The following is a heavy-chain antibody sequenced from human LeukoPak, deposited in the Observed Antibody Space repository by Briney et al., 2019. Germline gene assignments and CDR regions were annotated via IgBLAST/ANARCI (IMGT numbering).Heavy chain of an antibody. CDR1: GGSFSGYY. V-gene: IGHV4-34*01. Sequence: SETLSLTCAVYGGSFSGYYWSWIRQPPGKGLEWIGEINHSASTNYNPSLKSRVTISVDTSKNQFSLKLSSVTAADTAVYYCARGQGEDSSGYYPYYFDYWGQGTLVTVSS. J-gene: IGHJ4*02. CDR2: INHSAST. CDR3: ARGQGEDSSGYYPYYFDY. D-gene: IGHD3-22*01.